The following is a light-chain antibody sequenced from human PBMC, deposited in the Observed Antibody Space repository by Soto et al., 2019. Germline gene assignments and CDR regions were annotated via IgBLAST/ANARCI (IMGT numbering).Light chain of an antibody. CDR2: AAS. V-gene: IGKV1-9*01. CDR1: QGVSRY. CDR3: QQLNTSPVT. Sequence: IQLTQSPSSLSASVGDSVTITCRASQGVSRYLSWYQQKPGRAPILLISAASTLQSGVPARFSGSGSGTDFTLSITSLQPEDFATYYCQQLNTSPVTFGGGTKVEIQ. J-gene: IGKJ4*01.